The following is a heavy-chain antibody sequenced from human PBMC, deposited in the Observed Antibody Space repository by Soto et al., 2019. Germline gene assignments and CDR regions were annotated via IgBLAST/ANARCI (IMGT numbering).Heavy chain of an antibody. CDR2: IYYSGST. Sequence: SETLSLTCTVSGGSVSSGDYFWSWLRQSPGKRLEWIAYIYYSGSTNYNPSLKSRATISVDTSKSQASLTLTSMTAADAALYYCARYPNYYYYGFDVWGQGTAVTVSS. V-gene: IGHV4-61*08. J-gene: IGHJ6*02. D-gene: IGHD3-10*01. CDR1: GGSVSSGDYF. CDR3: ARYPNYYYYGFDV.